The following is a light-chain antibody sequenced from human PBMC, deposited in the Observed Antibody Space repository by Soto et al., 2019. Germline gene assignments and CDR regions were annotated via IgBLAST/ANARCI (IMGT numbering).Light chain of an antibody. CDR3: SSYAGSNNIWV. J-gene: IGLJ3*02. Sequence: QSALTQPPSASGSPGQSVTMSCTGTSSNVGGYNYVSWYQQHPGKAPKVMIYEVSKRPSGVPDRFSGSKSGHTASLTVSGLQAEDEADYYCSSYAGSNNIWVFGGGTKLTVL. CDR1: SSNVGGYNY. V-gene: IGLV2-8*01. CDR2: EVS.